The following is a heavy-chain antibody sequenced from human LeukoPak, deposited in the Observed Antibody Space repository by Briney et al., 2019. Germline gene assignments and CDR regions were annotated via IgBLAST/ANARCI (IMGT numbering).Heavy chain of an antibody. Sequence: ASVKVSCKASGYTFTSYGISWVRQAPGQGLEWMGWISAYNGNTNYAQKLQGRVTITTDTSTSTAYMELRSLRSDDTAVYYCARDLVRSGYYNDAFDIWGQGTMVTVSS. J-gene: IGHJ3*02. CDR3: ARDLVRSGYYNDAFDI. V-gene: IGHV1-18*01. D-gene: IGHD3-22*01. CDR2: ISAYNGNT. CDR1: GYTFTSYG.